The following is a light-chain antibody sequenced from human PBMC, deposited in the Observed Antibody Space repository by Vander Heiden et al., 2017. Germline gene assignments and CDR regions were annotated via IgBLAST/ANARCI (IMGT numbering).Light chain of an antibody. V-gene: IGKV4-1*01. CDR2: WAS. CDR3: QQYYSTIIT. Sequence: DIVMTQSPDSLAVSLGERATINCKSSQSVLYSSNNKNYLAWYQQKPGQPPKLLIYWASTRESGVPDRFSGSGSGTDFTLTIRSLQAEDVAVYYCQQYYSTIITFGQGTRLEIK. CDR1: QSVLYSSNNKNY. J-gene: IGKJ5*01.